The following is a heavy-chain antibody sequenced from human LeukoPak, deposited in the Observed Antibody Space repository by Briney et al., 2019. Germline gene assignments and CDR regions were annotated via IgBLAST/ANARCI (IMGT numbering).Heavy chain of an antibody. CDR1: GFTFSNGW. Sequence: PGGSLRLSCAGSGFTFSNGWMNWVRQAPGQGLEWVGRIKSIVEGGTIDYAAPVKGRFTISRDDSKNTVYLQMNGLKTEDTAVYYCTTGGYYFDYWGQGTLVTVSS. V-gene: IGHV3-15*01. J-gene: IGHJ4*02. CDR3: TTGGYYFDY. CDR2: IKSIVEGGTI.